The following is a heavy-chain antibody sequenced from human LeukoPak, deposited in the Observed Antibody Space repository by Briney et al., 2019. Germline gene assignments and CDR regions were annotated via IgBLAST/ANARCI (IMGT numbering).Heavy chain of an antibody. CDR2: IYTSGST. CDR3: AREGSEVEMATIKDY. CDR1: GGSISSGSYY. J-gene: IGHJ4*02. V-gene: IGHV4-61*02. D-gene: IGHD5-24*01. Sequence: SQTLSLTCTVSGGSISSGSYYWSWIRQPAGKGLEWIGRIYTSGSTNYNPSLKSRVTISIDTSKNQFSLKLSSVTAADTAVYYCAREGSEVEMATIKDYWGQGTLVTVSS.